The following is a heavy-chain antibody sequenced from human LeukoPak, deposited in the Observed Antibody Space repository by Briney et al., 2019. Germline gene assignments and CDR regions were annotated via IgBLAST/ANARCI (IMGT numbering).Heavy chain of an antibody. CDR2: IWYDGSNK. J-gene: IGHJ5*02. Sequence: GGSLRLSCAASGFTFSSYGMHWDRQAPGKGLEWVAVIWYDGSNKYYADSVKGRFTISRDNSKNTLYLQMNSLRAEDTAVYYCARDDAGYYYDSSGEMYNWFDPWGQGTLVTVSS. D-gene: IGHD3-22*01. CDR3: ARDDAGYYYDSSGEMYNWFDP. V-gene: IGHV3-33*01. CDR1: GFTFSSYG.